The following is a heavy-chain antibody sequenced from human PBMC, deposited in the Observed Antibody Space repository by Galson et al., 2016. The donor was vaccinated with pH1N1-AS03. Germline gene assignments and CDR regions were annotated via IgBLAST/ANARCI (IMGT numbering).Heavy chain of an antibody. V-gene: IGHV3-30*02. J-gene: IGHJ6*02. CDR1: AFSFSAYG. CDR3: AKDETTAWTPTPYHYGMDV. CDR2: IRNDGGIK. D-gene: IGHD4-17*01. Sequence: LRLSCAASAFSFSAYGMHWVRPAPGKGLEWVAFIRNDGGIKFYADSVKGRFTISRDNSKNTLYLQMNSLSPEDTGVYFCAKDETTAWTPTPYHYGMDVWGQGTTVTASS.